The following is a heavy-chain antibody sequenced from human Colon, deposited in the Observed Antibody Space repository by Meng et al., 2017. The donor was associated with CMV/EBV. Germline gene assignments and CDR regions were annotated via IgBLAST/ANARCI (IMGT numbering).Heavy chain of an antibody. D-gene: IGHD3-10*01. V-gene: IGHV4-59*02. CDR1: GGSVSGYY. CDR2: IYYSGST. Sequence: SETLSLTCIVSGGSVSGYYWSWIRQPPGKGLEWIGSIYYSGSTYYNPSLKSRVTISVDTSKNQFSLKLSSVTAADTAVYYCARDSGYYGMDVWGQGTTVTVSS. CDR3: ARDSGYYGMDV. J-gene: IGHJ6*02.